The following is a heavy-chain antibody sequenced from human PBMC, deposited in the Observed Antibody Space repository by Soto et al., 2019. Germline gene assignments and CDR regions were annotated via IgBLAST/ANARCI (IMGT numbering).Heavy chain of an antibody. J-gene: IGHJ6*02. V-gene: IGHV4-34*01. Sequence: ASETLSLTCAVYGGSFSGYYWSWIRQPPGKGLEWIGEINHSGSTNYNPSLKSRVTISVDTSKNQFSLKLSSVTAADTAVYYCARAVYYDFWSGGPKRDYGMDVWGQGTTVTVSS. CDR2: INHSGST. D-gene: IGHD3-3*01. CDR1: GGSFSGYY. CDR3: ARAVYYDFWSGGPKRDYGMDV.